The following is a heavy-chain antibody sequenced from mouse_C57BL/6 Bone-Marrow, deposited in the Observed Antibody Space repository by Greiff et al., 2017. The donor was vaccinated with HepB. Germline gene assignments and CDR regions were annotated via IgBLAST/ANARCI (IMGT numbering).Heavy chain of an antibody. CDR3: ASESLYDYDGAWFAY. CDR1: GYTFTSYW. CDR2: IDPSDSET. V-gene: IGHV1-52*01. Sequence: VQLQQPGAELVRPGSSVKLSCKASGYTFTSYWMHWVKQRPIQGLEWIGNIDPSDSETHYNPKFKDKATLTVDKSSSTAYMQLSSLTSEDSAVYYCASESLYDYDGAWFAYWGQGTLVTVSA. D-gene: IGHD2-4*01. J-gene: IGHJ3*01.